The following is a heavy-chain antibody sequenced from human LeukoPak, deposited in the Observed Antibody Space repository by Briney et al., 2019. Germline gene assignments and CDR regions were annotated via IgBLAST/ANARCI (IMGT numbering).Heavy chain of an antibody. D-gene: IGHD6-6*01. Sequence: GSLRLSCAASGFSFSSYAMSWVRQPPGKGLEWIGETYHSGSTNYNPSLKSRVTISVDKSKNQFSLKLSSVTAADTAVYYCARRPQRGAARLSNYYYYMDVWGKGTTVTVSS. J-gene: IGHJ6*03. V-gene: IGHV4-4*02. CDR2: TYHSGST. CDR1: GFSFSSYAM. CDR3: ARRPQRGAARLSNYYYYMDV.